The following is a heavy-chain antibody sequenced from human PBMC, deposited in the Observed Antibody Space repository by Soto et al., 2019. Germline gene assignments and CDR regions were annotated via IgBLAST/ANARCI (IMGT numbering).Heavy chain of an antibody. CDR1: GFTFSSYS. CDR3: ASNNYDYIWGSYRPPGLSVRDDY. J-gene: IGHJ4*02. CDR2: ISSSSSTI. Sequence: EVQLVESGGGLVQPGGSLRLSCAASGFTFSSYSMNWVRQAPGKGLERVSYISSSSSTIYYADSVKGRFTISRDNAKNSLYLQMNSLRAEDTAVYYCASNNYDYIWGSYRPPGLSVRDDYWGQGTLVTVSS. V-gene: IGHV3-48*01. D-gene: IGHD3-16*02.